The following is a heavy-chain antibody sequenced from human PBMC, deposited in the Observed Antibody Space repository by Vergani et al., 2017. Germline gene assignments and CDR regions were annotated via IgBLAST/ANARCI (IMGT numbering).Heavy chain of an antibody. CDR2: INYSGSA. V-gene: IGHV4-59*01. Sequence: QVQLQESGPGLVKPSETLSLTCTVSGGSISSYYWSWIRQPPGKGLEWIGYINYSGSANYNPSLKSRVTISVDTSKNEFSLKLSSVTAADTAEYYCASLTDCSGGSCFLGAFDIWGQGTMVTVSS. CDR3: ASLTDCSGGSCFLGAFDI. D-gene: IGHD2-15*01. J-gene: IGHJ3*02. CDR1: GGSISSYY.